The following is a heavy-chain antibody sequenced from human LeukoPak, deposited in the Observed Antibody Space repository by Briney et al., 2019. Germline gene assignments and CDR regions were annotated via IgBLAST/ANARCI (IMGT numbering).Heavy chain of an antibody. CDR2: ISSSSSTI. J-gene: IGHJ4*02. Sequence: RGGSLRLSCAASGFTFSSYSMNWVRQAPGKGLEWVSYISSSSSTIYYADSVKGRFTISRDNAKNSLYLQMNSLRAEDTAVYYCARADSDTLGISYFDYWGQGTLVTVSS. D-gene: IGHD3-16*01. CDR3: ARADSDTLGISYFDY. CDR1: GFTFSSYS. V-gene: IGHV3-48*01.